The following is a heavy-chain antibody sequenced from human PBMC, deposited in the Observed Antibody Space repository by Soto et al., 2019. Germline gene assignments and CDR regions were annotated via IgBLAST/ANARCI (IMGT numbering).Heavy chain of an antibody. D-gene: IGHD3-10*01. CDR2: INHSGST. CDR3: AREGRYYASGRFWWFDP. Sequence: QVQLQQWGAGLLKPSETLSLTCAVYGGSFSDYYWSWIRQPPGKGLEWIGEINHSGSTNYNPSLKSRVTISVDTSKNLFSLKLRVGTAAETAVYYCAREGRYYASGRFWWFDPWGQGTLVTVSS. V-gene: IGHV4-34*01. J-gene: IGHJ5*02. CDR1: GGSFSDYY.